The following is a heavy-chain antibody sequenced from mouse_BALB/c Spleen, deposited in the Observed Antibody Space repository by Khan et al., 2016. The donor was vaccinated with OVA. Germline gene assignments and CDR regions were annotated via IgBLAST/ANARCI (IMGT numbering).Heavy chain of an antibody. Sequence: QVQLKESGAELVKPGASVKLSCKASGYTFSSYYLYWVKQRPGQGLEWIGEMNPNNGGTNFNERFKSKATLTVDKSSSTAYMQLSSLTSEDSAVYYCTGSGYGSFAYWGQGTLVTVSA. CDR1: GYTFSSYY. V-gene: IGHV1S81*02. CDR3: TGSGYGSFAY. D-gene: IGHD2-2*01. J-gene: IGHJ3*01. CDR2: MNPNNGGT.